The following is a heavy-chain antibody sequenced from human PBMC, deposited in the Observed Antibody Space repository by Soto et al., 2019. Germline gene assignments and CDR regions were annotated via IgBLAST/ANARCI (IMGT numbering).Heavy chain of an antibody. CDR2: INPSGGST. J-gene: IGHJ3*02. Sequence: GASVKVSCKASGYTFTSYYMHWVRQAPGQGLEWMGIINPSGGSTSYAQKFQGRVTMTRDTSTSTVYMELSSLRSEDTAVYYCARGMTGPYPRDAFDIWGRGTMVTVSS. V-gene: IGHV1-46*01. CDR1: GYTFTSYY. D-gene: IGHD3-9*01. CDR3: ARGMTGPYPRDAFDI.